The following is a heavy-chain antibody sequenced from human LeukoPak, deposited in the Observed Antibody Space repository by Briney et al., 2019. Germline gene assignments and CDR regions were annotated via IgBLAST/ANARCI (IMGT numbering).Heavy chain of an antibody. D-gene: IGHD2-15*01. Sequence: GASVKVSCKASGYTFTSYDINWVRQATGQGLEWMGWINPNSGGTNYAQKFQGWVTMTRDTSISTAYMELSRLRSDDTAVYYCARGPGVVVVAATPFDYWGQGTLVTVSS. CDR1: GYTFTSYD. J-gene: IGHJ4*02. V-gene: IGHV1-2*04. CDR2: INPNSGGT. CDR3: ARGPGVVVVAATPFDY.